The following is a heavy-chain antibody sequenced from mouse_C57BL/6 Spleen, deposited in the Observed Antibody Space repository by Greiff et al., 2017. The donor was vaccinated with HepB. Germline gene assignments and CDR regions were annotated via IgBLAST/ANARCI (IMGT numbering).Heavy chain of an antibody. J-gene: IGHJ2*01. CDR3: ARGAYDYGDYFDY. V-gene: IGHV1-82*01. CDR1: GYAFSSSW. Sequence: QVQLQQSGPELVKPGASVKISCKASGYAFSSSWMNWVKQRPGKGLEWIGRIYPGDGDTNYNGKFKGKATLTADKSSSTAYMQLSSLTSEDSAVYFCARGAYDYGDYFDYWGQGTTLTVSS. CDR2: IYPGDGDT. D-gene: IGHD2-4*01.